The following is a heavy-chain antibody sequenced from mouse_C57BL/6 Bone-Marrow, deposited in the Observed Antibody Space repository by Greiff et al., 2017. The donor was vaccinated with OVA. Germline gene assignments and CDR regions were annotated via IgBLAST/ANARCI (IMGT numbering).Heavy chain of an antibody. J-gene: IGHJ2*01. V-gene: IGHV14-4*01. Sequence: EVQLVESGAELVRPGASVKLSCTASGFNIKDDYMHWVKQRPEQGLEWIGWIDPENGDTEYASKFQGKATITADTSSNTAYLQLSSLTSDDTAVYYCTTPYYSHSDYWGQGTTLTVSA. CDR2: IDPENGDT. CDR3: TTPYYSHSDY. D-gene: IGHD2-12*01. CDR1: GFNIKDDY.